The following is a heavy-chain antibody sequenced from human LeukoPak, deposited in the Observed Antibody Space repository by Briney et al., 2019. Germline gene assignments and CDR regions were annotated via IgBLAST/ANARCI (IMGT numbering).Heavy chain of an antibody. V-gene: IGHV3-11*01. CDR1: GFTFSDYY. CDR3: ARGYYDFWSGYLIDY. J-gene: IGHJ4*02. CDR2: ISSSGSTI. Sequence: PGRSLRLSCAASGFTFSDYYMSWIRQAPGKGLEWVSYISSSGSTIYYADSVKGRFTISRDNAKNSLYLQMNSLRAEDTAVYYCARGYYDFWSGYLIDYWGQGTLVTVSS. D-gene: IGHD3-3*01.